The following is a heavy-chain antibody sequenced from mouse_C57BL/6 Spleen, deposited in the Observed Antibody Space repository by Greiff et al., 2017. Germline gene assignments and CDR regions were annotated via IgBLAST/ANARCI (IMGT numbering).Heavy chain of an antibody. CDR1: GYAFSSYW. J-gene: IGHJ2*01. CDR3: ARDTTVGATDVYC. CDR2: IYPGDGDT. D-gene: IGHD1-1*01. Sequence: QVQLKESGAELVKPGASVKISCKASGYAFSSYWMNWVKQRPGKGLEWIGQIYPGDGDTNYNGKFKGKATLTADKSSSTAYMQLSSLTSEDSAVYFCARDTTVGATDVYCWGQGTTLTVSS. V-gene: IGHV1-80*01.